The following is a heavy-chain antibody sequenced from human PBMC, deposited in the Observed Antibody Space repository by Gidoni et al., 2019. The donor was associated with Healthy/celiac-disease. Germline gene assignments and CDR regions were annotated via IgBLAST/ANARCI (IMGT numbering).Heavy chain of an antibody. D-gene: IGHD3-3*01. CDR1: GCPFSSYS. J-gene: IGHJ4*02. V-gene: IGHV3-48*02. CDR3: ARDHYDFWNSPEWTDY. CDR2: ISSSSSTI. Sequence: EVQLVESGGGLVQPGGSLRRSCAASGCPFSSYSMNGVRPATGTGLELVSYISSSSSTIYYADSVKGRFTISRDNAKNSLYLQMNSLRDEDTAVYYCARDHYDFWNSPEWTDYWGQGTLVTFSS.